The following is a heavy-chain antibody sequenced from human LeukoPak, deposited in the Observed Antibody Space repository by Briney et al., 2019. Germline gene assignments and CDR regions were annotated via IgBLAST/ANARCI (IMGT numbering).Heavy chain of an antibody. CDR2: IIPILGIA. D-gene: IGHD3-16*01. CDR3: AAHARLGDSRLDY. Sequence: ASVKVSCKASGGTFSSYTISWVRQAPGQGLEWMGRIIPILGIANYAQKFQGRVTITADKSTSTASMELSSLRSEDTAVYYCAAHARLGDSRLDYWGQGTLVTVSS. CDR1: GGTFSSYT. J-gene: IGHJ4*02. V-gene: IGHV1-69*02.